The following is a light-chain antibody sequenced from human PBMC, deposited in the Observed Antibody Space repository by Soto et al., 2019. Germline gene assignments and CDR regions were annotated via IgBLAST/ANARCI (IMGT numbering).Light chain of an antibody. J-gene: IGLJ1*01. CDR3: CSYAGSNNYV. Sequence: QSALTQPRSVSGSPGQSVTISCTGTSSDVGRYNYVSWYQHHPGKAPKLMIYGVNERPSGVPDRFSGSKSGNTASLTISGLQAEDEADYHCCSYAGSNNYVFGTGTKLTVL. CDR1: SSDVGRYNY. CDR2: GVN. V-gene: IGLV2-11*01.